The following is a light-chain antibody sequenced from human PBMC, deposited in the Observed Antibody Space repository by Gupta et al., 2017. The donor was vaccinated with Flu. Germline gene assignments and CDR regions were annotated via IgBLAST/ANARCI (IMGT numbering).Light chain of an antibody. Sequence: VTPGEPASISCRSTQSLLHSSGDNYMDLYLLKPGQPPQLLIYLGSTRASGVPDRFSGSGSGTDFTLRISRVEAEDVGVYYCMQALQAPVTFGQGTKLEIK. V-gene: IGKV2-28*01. CDR1: QSLLHSSGDNY. CDR2: LGS. J-gene: IGKJ2*01. CDR3: MQALQAPVT.